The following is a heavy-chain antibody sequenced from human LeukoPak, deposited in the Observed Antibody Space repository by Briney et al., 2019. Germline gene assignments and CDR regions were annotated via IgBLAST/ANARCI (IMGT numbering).Heavy chain of an antibody. CDR3: ARERGSSGYLDY. Sequence: GGSLRLSCAASGFTFSSYGMHWVRQAPGKGLGWVAVIWYDGSNKYYADSVKGRFTISRDNSKNTLYLQMNSLRAEDTAVYYCARERGSSGYLDYWGQGTLVTVSS. CDR2: IWYDGSNK. D-gene: IGHD3-22*01. CDR1: GFTFSSYG. V-gene: IGHV3-33*01. J-gene: IGHJ4*02.